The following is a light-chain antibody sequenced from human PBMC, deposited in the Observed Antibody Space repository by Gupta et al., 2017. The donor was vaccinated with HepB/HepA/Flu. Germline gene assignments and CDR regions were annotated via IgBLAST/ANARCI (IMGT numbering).Light chain of an antibody. V-gene: IGLV4-69*01. Sequence: QLVLTQSPSASASLGASVTLTCTLSSGHSSYAIAWHQQQPEKGPRYLMKVNSDGSHTKGDGIPDRFSGSSSGAERYLTISSLQSEDEAVYYCQTWGSGIGYAFGTGTKVTVL. CDR3: QTWGSGIGYA. J-gene: IGLJ1*01. CDR2: VNSDGSH. CDR1: SGHSSYA.